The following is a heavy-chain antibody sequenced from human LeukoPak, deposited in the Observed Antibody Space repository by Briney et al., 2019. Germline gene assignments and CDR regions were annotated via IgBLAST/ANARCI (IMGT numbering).Heavy chain of an antibody. J-gene: IGHJ4*02. V-gene: IGHV3-9*01. D-gene: IGHD6-19*01. Sequence: GGSLRLSCAVSGFTFDDYGMHWVRQAPGKGLEWVSGISWNSGRIGYADSVKGRFTISRDNAKNSLYLQMNSLRAEDTAVYYCARAISSGDFDYWGQGTLVTVSS. CDR3: ARAISSGDFDY. CDR1: GFTFDDYG. CDR2: ISWNSGRI.